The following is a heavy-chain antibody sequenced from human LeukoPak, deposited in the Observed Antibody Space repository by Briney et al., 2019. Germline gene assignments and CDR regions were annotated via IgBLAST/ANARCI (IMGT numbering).Heavy chain of an antibody. CDR1: GYTFTSYG. D-gene: IGHD1-26*01. CDR3: ARGEESGSCFDY. CDR2: ISAYNGNT. J-gene: IGHJ4*02. Sequence: ASVKVSCKASGYTFTSYGISWVRQATGQGLEWMGWISAYNGNTNYAQRLQGRVTMTTDTSTSTAYMELRSLRSDDTAVYYCARGEESGSCFDYWGQGTLVTVSS. V-gene: IGHV1-18*01.